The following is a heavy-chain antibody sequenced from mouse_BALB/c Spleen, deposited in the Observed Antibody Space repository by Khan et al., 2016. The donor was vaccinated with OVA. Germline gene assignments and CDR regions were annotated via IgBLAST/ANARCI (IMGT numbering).Heavy chain of an antibody. CDR3: ARNRENDYWEY. D-gene: IGHD4-1*01. V-gene: IGHV2-9*02. J-gene: IGHJ2*01. CDR2: IWAGGST. CDR1: GFSLTNYG. Sequence: QVQLKESGPGLVAPSQSLSITCTVSGFSLTNYGVHWVRQPPGKGLEWLGVIWAGGSTNYNSALMSRLSISKDDSKSQVFLKRNSLKTDDTAMYFWARNRENDYWEYWGKGTTLKVSS.